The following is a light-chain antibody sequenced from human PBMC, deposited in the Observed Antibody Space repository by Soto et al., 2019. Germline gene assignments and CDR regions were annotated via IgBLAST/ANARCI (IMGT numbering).Light chain of an antibody. V-gene: IGKV3-15*01. CDR3: QQYGSYLFT. CDR1: QRVSSN. Sequence: EIVMTQSPATLSVSPGERATLSGRASQRVSSNLAWYQQKPGQAPRLRIYGASTRATGVPARFSGSGSRTDFTLIISRLEPEDFAVYYCQQYGSYLFTFGPGTKVDIK. J-gene: IGKJ3*01. CDR2: GAS.